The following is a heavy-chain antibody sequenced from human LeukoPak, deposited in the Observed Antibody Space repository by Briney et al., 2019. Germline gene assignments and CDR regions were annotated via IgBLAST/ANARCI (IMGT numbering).Heavy chain of an antibody. CDR3: ARRNDPWSGPRNWFDP. CDR1: SGSFSSGGYY. D-gene: IGHD3-3*01. Sequence: PSETLSLTCTVSSGSFSSGGYYWSWVRQHPGKGLEWIGNIYHTGDTFHNPSLQSRFIISVDTSKNQFSLKVSSVTAADTAIYYCARRNDPWSGPRNWFDPWGRGILVTVSS. V-gene: IGHV4-31*03. J-gene: IGHJ5*02. CDR2: IYHTGDT.